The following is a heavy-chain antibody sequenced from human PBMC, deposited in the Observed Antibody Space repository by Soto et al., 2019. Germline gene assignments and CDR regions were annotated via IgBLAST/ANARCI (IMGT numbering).Heavy chain of an antibody. V-gene: IGHV3-15*07. CDR3: TPIFGEHGGGY. D-gene: IGHD2-21*01. J-gene: IGHJ4*02. Sequence: EVHLVESGGGLVKPGGSLRLSCAASGFIFNNAWMNWVRQAPGKGLEWVGLIKTKSDSGTTDYAAPVKGRFTISRDDSQNTLYLQMNSLKTEDTAVYYCTPIFGEHGGGYWGQGTLVTVSS. CDR1: GFIFNNAW. CDR2: IKTKSDSGTT.